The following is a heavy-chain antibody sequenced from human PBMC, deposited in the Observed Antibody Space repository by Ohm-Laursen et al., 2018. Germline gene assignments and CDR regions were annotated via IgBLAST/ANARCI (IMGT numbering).Heavy chain of an antibody. CDR2: IKTRSHGATT. V-gene: IGHV3-15*01. Sequence: SLRLSCAASGFTFGDYAMSWFRQAPGKGLEWIGRIKTRSHGATTDYTAPVKGRFTISRDDSKNTLYLQINSLKTEDTAVYYCTTDPAEGYYFDYWGQGTLVTVSS. D-gene: IGHD2-15*01. J-gene: IGHJ4*02. CDR3: TTDPAEGYYFDY. CDR1: GFTFGDYA.